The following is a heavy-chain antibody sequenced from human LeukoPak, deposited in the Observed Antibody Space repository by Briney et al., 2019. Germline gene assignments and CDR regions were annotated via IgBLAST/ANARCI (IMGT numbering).Heavy chain of an antibody. V-gene: IGHV1-69*13. CDR3: ARSLLRTSRWPGDIVVVPAAAYYLDY. CDR1: GGTFSSYA. Sequence: SVKVSCKASGGTFSSYAISWVRQAPGQGLEWMGGIIPIFGTANYAQKFQGRVTITADESTSTAYMELGSLRSEDTAVYYCARSLLRTSRWPGDIVVVPAAAYYLDYWGQGTLVTVSS. CDR2: IIPIFGTA. D-gene: IGHD2-2*01. J-gene: IGHJ4*02.